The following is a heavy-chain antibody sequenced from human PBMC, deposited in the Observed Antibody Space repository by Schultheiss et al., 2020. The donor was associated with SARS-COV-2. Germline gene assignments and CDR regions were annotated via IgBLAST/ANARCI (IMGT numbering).Heavy chain of an antibody. CDR3: AKDSSPGYYYDSSGYYYGAFDI. V-gene: IGHV3-23*01. J-gene: IGHJ3*02. CDR2: ISGSGGST. Sequence: GGSLRLSCAASGFTFSSYAMSWVRQAPGKGLEWVSAISGSGGSTYYADSVKGRFTISRDNSKNTLYLQMNSLRAEDTAVYYCAKDSSPGYYYDSSGYYYGAFDIWGQGTMVTVSS. CDR1: GFTFSSYA. D-gene: IGHD3-22*01.